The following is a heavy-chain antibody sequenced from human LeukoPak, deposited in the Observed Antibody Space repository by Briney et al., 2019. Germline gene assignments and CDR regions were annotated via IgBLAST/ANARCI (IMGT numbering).Heavy chain of an antibody. V-gene: IGHV4-59*01. CDR3: ARGPGGGKYYDFWSGTGDYDY. CDR2: IYYSGST. D-gene: IGHD3-3*01. J-gene: IGHJ4*02. CDR1: GGSISSYY. Sequence: PSETLSLTCTVSGGSISSYYWSWIRQPPGKGLEWIGYIYYSGSTNYNPSLKSRVTISVDTSKNQFSLKLSSVTAADTAVYYCARGPGGGKYYDFWSGTGDYDYWGQGTLVTVSS.